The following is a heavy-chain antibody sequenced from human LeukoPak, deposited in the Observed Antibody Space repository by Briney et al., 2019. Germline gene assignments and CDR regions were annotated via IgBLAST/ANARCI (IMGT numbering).Heavy chain of an antibody. CDR1: GGSVSSGSYY. CDR2: IYYSGST. CDR3: ARGVDTAMVSRRGAFDI. D-gene: IGHD5-18*01. J-gene: IGHJ3*02. V-gene: IGHV4-61*01. Sequence: SETLSLTCTVSGGSVSSGSYYWSWIRQPPGKGLEWIGYIYYSGSTNYNPSLKSRVTISVDTSKNQFSLKLSSVTAADTAVDYCARGVDTAMVSRRGAFDIWGQGTMVTVSS.